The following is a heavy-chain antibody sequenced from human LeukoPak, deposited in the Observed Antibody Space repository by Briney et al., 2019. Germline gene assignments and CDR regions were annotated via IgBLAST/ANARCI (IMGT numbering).Heavy chain of an antibody. J-gene: IGHJ3*02. V-gene: IGHV1-18*04. Sequence: ASVKVSCKASGYTFTSYHMHWVRQAPGQGLEWMGWISAYNGNTNYAQKLQGRVTMTTDTSTSTAYMELRSLRSDDTAVYYCARDGSSYCSSTSCHAFDIWGQGTMVTVSS. CDR1: GYTFTSYH. CDR2: ISAYNGNT. CDR3: ARDGSSYCSSTSCHAFDI. D-gene: IGHD2-2*01.